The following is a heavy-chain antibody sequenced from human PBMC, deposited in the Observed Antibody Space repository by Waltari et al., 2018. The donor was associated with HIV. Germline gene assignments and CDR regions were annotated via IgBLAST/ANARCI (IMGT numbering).Heavy chain of an antibody. Sequence: EVQLVESGGGLVQPGGSLRLSCAASGFPFISYWMHWVRQAPGKGLVWVSRIKSDGTITTYADSVKGRFTISRDNAKNTLFLQMNSLRAEDTAIYYCARDLVVLRYFDWLSTYFDYWGQGTLVTVSS. J-gene: IGHJ4*02. CDR1: GFPFISYW. CDR3: ARDLVVLRYFDWLSTYFDY. D-gene: IGHD3-9*01. V-gene: IGHV3-74*01. CDR2: IKSDGTIT.